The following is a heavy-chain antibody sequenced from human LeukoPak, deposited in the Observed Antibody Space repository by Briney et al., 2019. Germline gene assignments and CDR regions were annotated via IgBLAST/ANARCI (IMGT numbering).Heavy chain of an antibody. D-gene: IGHD5-18*01. CDR2: INPNSGGT. V-gene: IGHV1-2*02. Sequence: GASVKVSCKASGYTFTGYYMHWVRQAPGQGLEWMGWINPNSGGTNYAQKFQGRVTMTRDTSISTAYMELRSLRSDDTAVYYCARTRIQLWFAHGEPPTDYWGQGTLVTVSS. CDR3: ARTRIQLWFAHGEPPTDY. CDR1: GYTFTGYY. J-gene: IGHJ4*02.